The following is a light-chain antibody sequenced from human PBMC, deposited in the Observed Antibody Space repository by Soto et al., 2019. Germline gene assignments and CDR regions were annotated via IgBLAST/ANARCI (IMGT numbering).Light chain of an antibody. CDR2: SNN. CDR1: SSNIGSNS. J-gene: IGLJ1*01. Sequence: QSVLTQPPSASGTPRQRVTISCAGSSSNIGSNSVNWYQQLPGTAPKLLIYSNNQRPSGVPDRFSGSKSGTSASLAISGLQSEDEADYYCAAWDDSLIGYVFGTGTKVTVL. V-gene: IGLV1-44*01. CDR3: AAWDDSLIGYV.